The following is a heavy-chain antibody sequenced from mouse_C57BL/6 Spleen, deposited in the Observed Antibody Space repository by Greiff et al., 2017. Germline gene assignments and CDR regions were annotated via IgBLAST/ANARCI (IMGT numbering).Heavy chain of an antibody. CDR3: AGITTVVHWYFDV. D-gene: IGHD1-1*01. CDR1: GFTFSNYW. CDR2: IRLKSDNYAT. Sequence: EVKLEESGGGLVQPGGSMKLSCVASGFTFSNYWMNWVRQSPEKGLEWVAQIRLKSDNYATHYAESVKGRFTISRDDFKSSVYLQMNNLRAEDTGIYYCAGITTVVHWYFDVWGTGTTVTVSS. J-gene: IGHJ1*03. V-gene: IGHV6-3*01.